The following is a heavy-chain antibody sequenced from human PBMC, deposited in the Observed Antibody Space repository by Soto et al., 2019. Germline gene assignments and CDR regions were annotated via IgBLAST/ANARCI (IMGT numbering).Heavy chain of an antibody. CDR1: GGTFSSYA. Sequence: QVQLVQSGAEVKKPGSSVKVSCKASGGTFSSYAISWVRQAPGQGLEGMGVIVPIRYATHYAQKLQGRVTITADESTNTAYMELSSLRSEDSAVYYCARWGVQQLLTDSYYGMDVWGQGTTVTVSS. J-gene: IGHJ6*02. CDR2: IVPIRYAT. D-gene: IGHD6-13*01. CDR3: ARWGVQQLLTDSYYGMDV. V-gene: IGHV1-69*01.